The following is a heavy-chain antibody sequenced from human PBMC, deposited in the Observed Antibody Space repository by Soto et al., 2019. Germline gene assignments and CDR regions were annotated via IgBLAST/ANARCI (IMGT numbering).Heavy chain of an antibody. CDR2: SNKNTDGGII. V-gene: IGHV3-15*01. J-gene: IGHJ6*02. CDR3: GDLDASHFGREA. Sequence: GGSLRHSCSASGRTLSAVRRRWVRNGPRKGMEWVGRSNKNTDGGIINDAAPLKGRITISRDDSKNTLYLQMNRMKIDDTPVYYCGDLDASHFGREAWGQGTRVAVSS. D-gene: IGHD2-2*01. CDR1: GRTLSAVR.